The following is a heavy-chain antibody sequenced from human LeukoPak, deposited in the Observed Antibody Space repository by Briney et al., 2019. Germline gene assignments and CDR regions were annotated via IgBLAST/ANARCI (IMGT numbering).Heavy chain of an antibody. Sequence: SETLSHTCTVSGGSISSGGYYWSWIRQHPWKGLEWFGYIYYSGSTYYNPSLKSRVTISVDTSKNQFSLKLSSVTAADTAVYYCARADYDSSGYGDLYYFDYWGQGTLVTASS. D-gene: IGHD3-22*01. J-gene: IGHJ4*02. CDR1: GGSISSGGYY. CDR2: IYYSGST. CDR3: ARADYDSSGYGDLYYFDY. V-gene: IGHV4-31*03.